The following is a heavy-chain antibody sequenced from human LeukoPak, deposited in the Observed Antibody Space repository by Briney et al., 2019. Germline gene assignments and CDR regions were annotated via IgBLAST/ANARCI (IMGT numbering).Heavy chain of an antibody. CDR2: IYYSGST. CDR1: GGSISSGGYY. V-gene: IGHV4-31*03. J-gene: IGHJ4*02. Sequence: PSQTLSLTCTVSGGSISSGGYYWSWLRQHPGTGLEWIGYIYYSGSTYYNPSLKSRVTISVDTSKNQFSLKLSSVTAADTAVYYCARGYSSSWYYFDYWGQGTLVTVSS. D-gene: IGHD6-13*01. CDR3: ARGYSSSWYYFDY.